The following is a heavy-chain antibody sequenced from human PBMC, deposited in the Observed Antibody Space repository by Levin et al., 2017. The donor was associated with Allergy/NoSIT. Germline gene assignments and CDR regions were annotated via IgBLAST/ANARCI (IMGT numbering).Heavy chain of an antibody. CDR3: ASYCSGGSCYSGVYSGMDV. V-gene: IGHV4-39*01. CDR1: GGSISSSSYY. D-gene: IGHD2-15*01. Sequence: SSETLSLTCTVSGGSISSSSYYWGWIRQPPGKGLEWIGSIYYSGSTYYNPSLKSRVTISVDTSKNQFSLKLSSVTAADTAVYYCASYCSGGSCYSGVYSGMDVWGQGTTVTVSS. CDR2: IYYSGST. J-gene: IGHJ6*02.